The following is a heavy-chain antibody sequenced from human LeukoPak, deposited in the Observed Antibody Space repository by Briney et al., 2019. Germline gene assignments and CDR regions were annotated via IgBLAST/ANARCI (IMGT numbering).Heavy chain of an antibody. Sequence: GESLKISCKGSGYSFTSYWIGWVRQMPGKGLEWMGIINPSGGSTSYAQKFQGRVTMTRDTSTSTVYMELSSLRSEDTAVYYCARDIYGSGSYPLYYFDYWGQGTLVTVSS. D-gene: IGHD3-10*01. CDR2: INPSGGST. CDR3: ARDIYGSGSYPLYYFDY. CDR1: GYSFTSYW. V-gene: IGHV1-46*03. J-gene: IGHJ4*02.